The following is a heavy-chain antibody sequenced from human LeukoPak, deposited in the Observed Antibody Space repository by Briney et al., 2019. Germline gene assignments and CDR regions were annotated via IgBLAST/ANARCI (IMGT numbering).Heavy chain of an antibody. J-gene: IGHJ5*02. CDR2: INPNSGGT. CDR1: GYTFTGYY. V-gene: IGHV1-2*02. CDR3: ARDCYYGLNWFDP. D-gene: IGHD3-10*01. Sequence: ASVKVSCKASGYTFTGYYMHWVRQAPGQGLEWMGWINPNSGGTNYAQKFQGRVTMTRDTSISTAYMELSRLRSDDTAVYYCARDCYYGLNWFDPWGQGTLVTVSS.